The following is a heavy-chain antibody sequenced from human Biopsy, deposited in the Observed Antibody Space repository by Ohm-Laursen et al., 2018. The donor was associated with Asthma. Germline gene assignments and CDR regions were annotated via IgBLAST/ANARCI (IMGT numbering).Heavy chain of an antibody. V-gene: IGHV4-4*08. Sequence: SDTLSLTCTVSPGSINDYYWNWIRQFPGKGLEWIGYVHSSGSTRFNPSLKSRVTVSVDTSKNQFSLKLSSVTAADTAVYFCARRGGVRRYFDYWGQGTLVTVSS. CDR1: PGSINDYY. CDR2: VHSSGST. D-gene: IGHD3-16*01. CDR3: ARRGGVRRYFDY. J-gene: IGHJ4*02.